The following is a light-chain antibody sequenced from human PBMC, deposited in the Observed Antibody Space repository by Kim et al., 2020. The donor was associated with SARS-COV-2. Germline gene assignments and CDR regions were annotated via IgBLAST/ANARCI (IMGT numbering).Light chain of an antibody. CDR1: SSNIAFNY. CDR3: GTWDTSLHSYV. CDR2: DSI. V-gene: IGLV1-51*01. J-gene: IGLJ1*01. Sequence: RTDTISVSGGSSNIAFNYVSWYQQLPGTAPKLPIYDSIKRPSEIPDRFSVSKSGTSASLGITGLQTGDEADYFCGTWDTSLHSYVFGTGTKVTVL.